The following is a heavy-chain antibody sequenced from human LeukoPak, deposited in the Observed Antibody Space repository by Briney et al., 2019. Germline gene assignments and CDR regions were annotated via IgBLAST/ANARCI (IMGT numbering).Heavy chain of an antibody. V-gene: IGHV3-21*01. CDR1: EFTFSSYS. CDR2: ISSSISYI. D-gene: IGHD1-1*01. J-gene: IGHJ4*02. CDR3: ARESWNDSPYFDY. Sequence: PGGSLRLSCAASEFTFSSYSMNWVRQAPGKGLEWVSSISSSISYIYYADSVNGRFTIPRDNAKNSLSLQKNSLRAEDTAVYYCARESWNDSPYFDYWGQGTLVTVSS.